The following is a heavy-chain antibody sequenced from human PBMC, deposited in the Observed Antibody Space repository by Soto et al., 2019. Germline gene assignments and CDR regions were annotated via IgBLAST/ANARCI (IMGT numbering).Heavy chain of an antibody. Sequence: PVGSLRLSCAASGFMFSAYTMNWVRQAPGKGLEWLSSISDDSSYIDYVDPLRGRFTVSRDNARNSLYLQIDSLGVEDTAVYYCATPYYFNHWGPGTLVTVSS. CDR2: ISDDSSYI. J-gene: IGHJ1*01. V-gene: IGHV3-21*06. CDR3: ATPYYFNH. D-gene: IGHD3-16*01. CDR1: GFMFSAYT.